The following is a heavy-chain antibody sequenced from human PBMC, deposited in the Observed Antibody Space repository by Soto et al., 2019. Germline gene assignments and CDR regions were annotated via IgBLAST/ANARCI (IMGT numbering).Heavy chain of an antibody. J-gene: IGHJ4*02. V-gene: IGHV1-69*02. Sequence: QVQLVQSGAEVKKPGSSVKVSCKASGGTFSSYTISCVRQAPGQGLEWMGRIIPILGIANYAQKFQGRVTITADKSTSTAYMELSSLRSEDTAVYYCASHYYGSGSYYPGSFDYWGPGTLVTVSS. CDR2: IIPILGIA. CDR3: ASHYYGSGSYYPGSFDY. CDR1: GGTFSSYT. D-gene: IGHD3-10*01.